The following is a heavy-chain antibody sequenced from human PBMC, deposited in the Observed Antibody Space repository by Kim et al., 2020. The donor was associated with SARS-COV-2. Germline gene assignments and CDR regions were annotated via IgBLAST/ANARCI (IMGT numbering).Heavy chain of an antibody. CDR2: LYYSGST. V-gene: IGHV4-59*13. J-gene: IGHJ6*02. CDR1: GGSISSYY. CDR3: ARAGGLAGSSVLRYFDWRSPYYYGMDV. Sequence: SETLSLTCTVSGGSISSYYWSWIRQPPGKGLEWIGYLYYSGSTNYNPALKSRVTISVDTSKNQFSLKLSSVTAADTAVYYCARAGGLAGSSVLRYFDWRSPYYYGMDVWGQGTTVTVSS. D-gene: IGHD3-9*01.